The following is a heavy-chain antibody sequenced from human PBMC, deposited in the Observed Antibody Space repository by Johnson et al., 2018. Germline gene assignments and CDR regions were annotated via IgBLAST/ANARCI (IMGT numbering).Heavy chain of an antibody. Sequence: QVQLQESGGGVVQPGRSLRLSCAASGFTFSGYAMHWVRQAPGKGLEWVTVISYDGSHLLYADSLKGRFTISIDSSKNTLFLQMNRLRVADQDLYYCARGSSYNWHDLTPQDAFDIWGQGTVVTVSS. J-gene: IGHJ3*02. V-gene: IGHV3-30*14. CDR3: ARGSSYNWHDLTPQDAFDI. CDR1: GFTFSGYA. D-gene: IGHD1-20*01. CDR2: ISYDGSHL.